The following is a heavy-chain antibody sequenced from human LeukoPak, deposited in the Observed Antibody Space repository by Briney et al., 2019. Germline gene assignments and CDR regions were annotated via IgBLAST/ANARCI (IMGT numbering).Heavy chain of an antibody. D-gene: IGHD6-19*01. V-gene: IGHV6-1*01. CDR2: TYYRSKWYN. Sequence: SQTLSLTCAISGDSVSSNSAAWNWIRQSPSRGLEWLGRTYYRSKWYNDYAVSVKSRITINPDTSKNQFSPQLNSVTPEDTVVYYCARAGQWLVLDAFDIWGQGTMVTVSS. J-gene: IGHJ3*02. CDR3: ARAGQWLVLDAFDI. CDR1: GDSVSSNSAA.